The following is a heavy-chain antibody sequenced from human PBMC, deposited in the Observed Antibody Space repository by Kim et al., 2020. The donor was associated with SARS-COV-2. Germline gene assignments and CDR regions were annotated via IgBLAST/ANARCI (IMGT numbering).Heavy chain of an antibody. CDR2: IDPNSGDT. D-gene: IGHD3-10*01. CDR1: GYTFDAFY. V-gene: IGHV1-2*02. CDR3: ATPFMVRGDNDY. Sequence: ASVKVSCKASGYTFDAFYIHWVRQAPGQGLEWMGWIDPNSGDTEYAQKFQGRIIVSVDSSISTVYMELTTLTSDDTAVYYCATPFMVRGDNDYWGQGTLVTSPQ. J-gene: IGHJ4*02.